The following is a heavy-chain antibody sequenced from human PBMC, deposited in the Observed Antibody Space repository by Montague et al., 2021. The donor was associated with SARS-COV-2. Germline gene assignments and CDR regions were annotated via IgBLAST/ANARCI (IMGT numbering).Heavy chain of an antibody. D-gene: IGHD3-3*01. V-gene: IGHV4-59*02. CDR2: INDSGST. J-gene: IGHJ4*02. Sequence: SETLSLTCIVSGSSVRSYFWSWIRQPPGKGLEWIGNINDSGSTNYNPSLKSRVTISVDTSKNQFSLQLSAVTAADPAVYYCARAKTIFGWVITSFDYWGQGTLVTVSS. CDR1: GSSVRSYF. CDR3: ARAKTIFGWVITSFDY.